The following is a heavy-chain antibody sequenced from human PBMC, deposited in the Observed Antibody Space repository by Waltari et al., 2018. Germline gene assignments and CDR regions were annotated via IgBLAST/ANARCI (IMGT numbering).Heavy chain of an antibody. V-gene: IGHV4-61*09. CDR1: GNSISGSYY. CDR2: IYSSGST. J-gene: IGHJ3*02. Sequence: QLQLQQSGPGLVKPSQTLSLACSLSGNSISGSYYWNWVRQTAGEGLEWLGYIYSSGSTKYNPSLQSRATISIVNKTQFSLKLAAVTAEDTAVYFCAKEQEAFDIWGQGTVVTVS. CDR3: AKEQEAFDI.